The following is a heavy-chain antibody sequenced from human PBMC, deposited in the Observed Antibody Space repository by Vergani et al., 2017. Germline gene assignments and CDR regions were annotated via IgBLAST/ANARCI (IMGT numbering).Heavy chain of an antibody. J-gene: IGHJ4*02. CDR2: ICTAGDT. Sequence: EVQLVESGGGLVQPGRSLRLSCAAYGFTFSSYDMHWVRQATGKGLEWVSAICTAGDTYYPGSVKGRFTISRENAKNSLYLQMNSLRAGDTAIYYCARADSTTVGDPPGYWGQGTLVTVSS. CDR1: GFTFSSYD. D-gene: IGHD4-23*01. CDR3: ARADSTTVGDPPGY. V-gene: IGHV3-13*01.